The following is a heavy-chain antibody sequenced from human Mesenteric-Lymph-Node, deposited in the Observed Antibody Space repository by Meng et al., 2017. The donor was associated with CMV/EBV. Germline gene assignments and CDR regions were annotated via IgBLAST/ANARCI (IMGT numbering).Heavy chain of an antibody. V-gene: IGHV4-61*01. J-gene: IGHJ5*02. CDR1: GGSVSSGSYY. D-gene: IGHD6-13*01. Sequence: GGSVSSGSYYWSWIRQPPGKGLEYIGYIYYSGSTNYNPSLKSRVTISVDTSKNQFSLKLSSVTAADTAVYYCARMIAAAGSSVWFDPWGQGTLVTVSS. CDR2: IYYSGST. CDR3: ARMIAAAGSSVWFDP.